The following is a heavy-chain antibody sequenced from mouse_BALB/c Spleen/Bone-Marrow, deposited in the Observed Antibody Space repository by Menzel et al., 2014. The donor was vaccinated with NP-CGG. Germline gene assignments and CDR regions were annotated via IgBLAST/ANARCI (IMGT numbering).Heavy chain of an antibody. D-gene: IGHD4-1*01. CDR3: SRVDWDEAY. V-gene: IGHV1S81*02. CDR2: INPRNGAT. Sequence: QVQLQQPGAELVKPGASVKLSCKASGYTFTSFSLYWVRQRPGQGLEWIGDINPRNGATNFNERFKSKATLTVDKSSSTAYMQLSRLTSEDSAIYYCSRVDWDEAYWGQGTLVTVST. CDR1: GYTFTSFS. J-gene: IGHJ3*01.